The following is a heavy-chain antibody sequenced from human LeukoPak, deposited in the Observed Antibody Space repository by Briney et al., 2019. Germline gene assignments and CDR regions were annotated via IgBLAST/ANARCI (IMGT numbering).Heavy chain of an antibody. CDR2: IYSGGST. J-gene: IGHJ3*02. CDR1: GFTVSSNY. CDR3: ARGGPLGAFDI. Sequence: GGSLRLSCAASGFTVSSNYMSWVRQAPGKGLEWISVIYSGGSTYYADSVKGRFTTSRDNSKNTLYLQMNSLRAEDTAVYYCARGGPLGAFDIWGQGTMVTVSS. V-gene: IGHV3-66*01. D-gene: IGHD2-15*01.